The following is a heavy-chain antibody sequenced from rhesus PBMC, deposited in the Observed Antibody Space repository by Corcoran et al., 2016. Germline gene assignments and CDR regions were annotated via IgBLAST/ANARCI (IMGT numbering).Heavy chain of an antibody. CDR2: IYGSTSTT. J-gene: IGHJ4*01. CDR3: ARDRPAIDY. Sequence: QVQLQESGPGVVKPSETLSLTCAVSGGSISESYRWCWIRPPPGKGLEWIGYIYGSTSTTTYNPSLKSRVTISRDTSKNQFSLNLTSVTAADTAVYYCARDRPAIDYWGQGVLVTISS. V-gene: IGHV4S10*01. CDR1: GGSISESYR. D-gene: IGHD6-19*01.